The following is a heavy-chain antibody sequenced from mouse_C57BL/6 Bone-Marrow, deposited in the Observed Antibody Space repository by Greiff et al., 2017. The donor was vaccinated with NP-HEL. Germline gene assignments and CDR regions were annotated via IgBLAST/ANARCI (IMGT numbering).Heavy chain of an antibody. J-gene: IGHJ3*01. D-gene: IGHD2-12*01. CDR3: TRGRIYYSFAY. CDR2: IDPETGGT. V-gene: IGHV1-15*01. CDR1: GYTFTDYE. Sequence: VKLQESGAELVRPGASVTLSCKASGYTFTDYEMHWVKQTPVHGLEWIGAIDPETGGTAYNQKFKGKAILTADKSSSTAYMELRSLTSEDSAVYYCTRGRIYYSFAYWGQGTLVTVSA.